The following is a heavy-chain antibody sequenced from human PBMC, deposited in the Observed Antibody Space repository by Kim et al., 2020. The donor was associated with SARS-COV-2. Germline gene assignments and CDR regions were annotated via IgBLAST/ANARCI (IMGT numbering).Heavy chain of an antibody. J-gene: IGHJ6*02. D-gene: IGHD3-9*01. V-gene: IGHV3-23*01. CDR1: GFTFNNYA. CDR3: AKGLFSPDTSGMDV. Sequence: GESLRLSCAASGFTFNNYAMSWVRQAPGKGLEWVSAMNGRGESTYNTDSVKGRFTISRDSSKNTVHLQMNSLRADDTAVYFCAKGLFSPDTSGMDVWGQG. CDR2: MNGRGEST.